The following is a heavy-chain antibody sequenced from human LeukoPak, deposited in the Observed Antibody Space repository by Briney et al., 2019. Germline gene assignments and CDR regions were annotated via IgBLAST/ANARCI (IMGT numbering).Heavy chain of an antibody. CDR1: GGTFSSYT. Sequence: EASVKASCKASGGTFSSYTISWVRQAPGQGLEWMGRIIPILGIANYAQKFQGRVTITADKSTSTAYMELSSLRSEDTAVYYCARDRDIVVVPAANWGQGTLVTVSS. CDR2: IIPILGIA. J-gene: IGHJ4*02. D-gene: IGHD2-2*01. CDR3: ARDRDIVVVPAAN. V-gene: IGHV1-69*04.